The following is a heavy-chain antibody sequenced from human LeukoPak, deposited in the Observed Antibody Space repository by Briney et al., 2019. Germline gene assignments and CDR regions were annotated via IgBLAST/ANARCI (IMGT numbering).Heavy chain of an antibody. J-gene: IGHJ4*02. V-gene: IGHV4-34*01. Sequence: SETLSLTCAVYGGSFSGCYWSWIRQPPGKGLEWIGEINHSGSTNYNPSLKSRVTISVDTSKNQFSLKLSSVTAADTAVYYCASNYDFWSGYYYFDYRGQGTLVTVSS. CDR3: ASNYDFWSGYYYFDY. D-gene: IGHD3-3*01. CDR1: GGSFSGCY. CDR2: INHSGST.